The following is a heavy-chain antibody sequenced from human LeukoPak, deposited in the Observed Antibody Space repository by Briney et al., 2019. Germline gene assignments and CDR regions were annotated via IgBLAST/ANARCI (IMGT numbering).Heavy chain of an antibody. J-gene: IGHJ4*02. CDR3: ARDSFQSSYYDFWSGAEKFDY. V-gene: IGHV7-4-1*02. D-gene: IGHD3-3*01. CDR1: GYTFTSYA. CDR2: INTNTGNP. Sequence: ASVKVSCKASGYTFTSYAMNWVRQAPGQGLEWTGWINTNTGNPTYAQGFTGRFVFSLDTSVSTAYLQISSLKAEDTAVYYCARDSFQSSYYDFWSGAEKFDYWGQGTLVTVSS.